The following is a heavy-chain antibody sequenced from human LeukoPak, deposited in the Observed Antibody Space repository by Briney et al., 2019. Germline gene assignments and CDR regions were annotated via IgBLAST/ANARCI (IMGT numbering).Heavy chain of an antibody. J-gene: IGHJ6*02. V-gene: IGHV4-30-2*01. CDR2: IYHSGST. CDR3: ARDLGDSSSPYYYYGMDV. Sequence: SETLSLTCAVYGGSFSGYYWSWIRQPPGKGLEWIGYIYHSGSTYYNPSLKSRVTISVDRSKNQFSLKLSSVTAADTAVYYCARDLGDSSSPYYYYGMDVWGQGTTVTVSS. CDR1: GGSFSGYY. D-gene: IGHD6-6*01.